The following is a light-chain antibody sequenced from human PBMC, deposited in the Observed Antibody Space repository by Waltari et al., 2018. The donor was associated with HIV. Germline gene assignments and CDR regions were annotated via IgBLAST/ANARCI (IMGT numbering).Light chain of an antibody. V-gene: IGLV3-25*03. Sequence: SFELTQPPSVSVPPGPPARTTCSGDALAKQYTYWYQPKPGQAPVVVIYKDTERPSGIPERFSGSSSGTTVTLTISGVQSEDEADYYCQSADTGGTRVFGPGTKVTVL. CDR3: QSADTGGTRV. CDR2: KDT. CDR1: ALAKQY. J-gene: IGLJ1*01.